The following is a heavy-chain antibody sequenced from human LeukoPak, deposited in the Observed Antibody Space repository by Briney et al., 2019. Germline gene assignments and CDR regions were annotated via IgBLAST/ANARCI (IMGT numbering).Heavy chain of an antibody. J-gene: IGHJ6*02. CDR2: IWYDGSNK. Sequence: GGSLRLSCAASGFTFSSYGMHWVRQAPGKGLEWVAVIWYDGSNKYYADSVKGRFTISRDNSKNTLYLQMNSLRAEDTAVYYCARDGRYGSGSRYYYYYGMDVWGQGTTVTVSS. D-gene: IGHD3-10*01. CDR3: ARDGRYGSGSRYYYYYGMDV. CDR1: GFTFSSYG. V-gene: IGHV3-33*01.